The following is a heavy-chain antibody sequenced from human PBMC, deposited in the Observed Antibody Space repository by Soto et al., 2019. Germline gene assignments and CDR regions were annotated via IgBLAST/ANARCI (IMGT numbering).Heavy chain of an antibody. CDR3: AKSPTGTRRGGGVVGYYYYYMDV. Sequence: GSLRLSCAASGFTFSSYGMHWVRQAPGKGLEWVAVISYDGSNKYYADSVKGRFTISRDNSKNTLYLQMNSLRAEDTAVYYCAKSPTGTRRGGGVVGYYYYYMDVWGKGTTVTVSS. D-gene: IGHD1-7*01. V-gene: IGHV3-30*18. CDR2: ISYDGSNK. CDR1: GFTFSSYG. J-gene: IGHJ6*03.